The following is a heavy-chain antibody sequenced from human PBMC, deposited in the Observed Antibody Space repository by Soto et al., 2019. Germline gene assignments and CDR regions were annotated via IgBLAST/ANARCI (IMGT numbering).Heavy chain of an antibody. Sequence: EVKLVESGGGLMQPGGSLRLSCAASGFSVGGNPMTWVRQAPGKGLEWVAVIHTGGATFYADPVKGRFTISRDNYKNTVYLQMNSLTVVDTAMYFCARGVNDDSWGQGTLVTVSS. CDR2: IHTGGAT. CDR1: GFSVGGNP. J-gene: IGHJ4*02. CDR3: ARGVNDDS. V-gene: IGHV3-53*01. D-gene: IGHD1-1*01.